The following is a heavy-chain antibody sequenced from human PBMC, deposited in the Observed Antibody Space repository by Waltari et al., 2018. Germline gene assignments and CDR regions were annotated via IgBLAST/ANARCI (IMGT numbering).Heavy chain of an antibody. V-gene: IGHV1-8*01. D-gene: IGHD6-13*01. CDR2: MNPNSGNT. Sequence: QVQLVQSGAEVKKHGASVKVSCKASGYTFTSYDINWVRQATGQGVEWMGWMNPNSGNTGYAQKFQDRVIMTTNTSISTAYMELSSLRSEDTAVYYCARGAAAGKGANWFDPWGQGTLVIVSS. J-gene: IGHJ5*02. CDR1: GYTFTSYD. CDR3: ARGAAAGKGANWFDP.